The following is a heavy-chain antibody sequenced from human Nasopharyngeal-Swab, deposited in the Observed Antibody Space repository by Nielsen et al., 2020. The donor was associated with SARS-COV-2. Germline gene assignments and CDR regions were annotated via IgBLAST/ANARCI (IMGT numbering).Heavy chain of an antibody. CDR2: IWYDGSNK. D-gene: IGHD2-2*01. Sequence: GESLKISCAASGFTFSSYGMHWVRQAPGKGLEWVAVIWYDGSNKYYADSVKGRFTISRDNSKNTLYLQMNSLRAEDTAVYYCARRVPAAAFDYWGQGTLVTVSS. CDR3: ARRVPAAAFDY. J-gene: IGHJ4*02. V-gene: IGHV3-33*01. CDR1: GFTFSSYG.